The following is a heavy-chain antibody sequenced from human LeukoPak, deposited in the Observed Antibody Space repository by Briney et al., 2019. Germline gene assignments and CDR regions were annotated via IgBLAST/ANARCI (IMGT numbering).Heavy chain of an antibody. D-gene: IGHD1-1*01. CDR1: GFTFSSYG. J-gene: IGHJ4*02. CDR2: IRYDGSNK. V-gene: IGHV3-30*02. Sequence: GGSLRLSCAASGFTFSSYGMHWVRQAPGKGLEWVAFIRYDGSNKYYAGSVKGRFTISRDNSKNTLYLQMNSLRAEDTAVYYCAKAGTTEVNYWGQGTLVTVSS. CDR3: AKAGTTEVNY.